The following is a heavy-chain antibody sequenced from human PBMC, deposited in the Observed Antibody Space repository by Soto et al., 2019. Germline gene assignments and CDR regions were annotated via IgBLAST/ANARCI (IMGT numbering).Heavy chain of an antibody. CDR3: ARSPMASEPVDH. V-gene: IGHV1-18*04. J-gene: IGHJ4*02. CDR2: ISIYNGNT. Sequence: GASVKVSCKASGYPFSSHGFTWVRQAPGQGLEWMGWISIYNGNTHYAQKFQRRLTLTTDESTSTAYLELTSLTSDDTAVYYCARSPMASEPVDHWGQGTLVTVSS. D-gene: IGHD3-10*01. CDR1: GYPFSSHG.